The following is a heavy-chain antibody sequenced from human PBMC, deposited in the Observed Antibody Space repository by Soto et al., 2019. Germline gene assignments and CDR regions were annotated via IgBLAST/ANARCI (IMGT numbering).Heavy chain of an antibody. CDR2: IHHSGST. D-gene: IGHD6-19*01. J-gene: IGHJ4*02. Sequence: QMQLQESGPGLVKPSETLSLTCAVSSASIISEQRWSWVRQPPGKGLEWIGEIHHSGSTNNNPSLSSRVTMVVDKSKNQFSLNLNSVTAADTAGYYCARSFGWYAIDQWGQGTLVIVSS. V-gene: IGHV4-4*02. CDR3: ARSFGWYAIDQ. CDR1: SASIISEQR.